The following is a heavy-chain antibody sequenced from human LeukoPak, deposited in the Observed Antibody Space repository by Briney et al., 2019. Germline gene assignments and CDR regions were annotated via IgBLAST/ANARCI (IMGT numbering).Heavy chain of an antibody. CDR3: ARNPPSLGWDIVVVPAANDY. CDR1: GGSFSGYY. Sequence: SETLSLTCAVYGGSFSGYYWSWIRQPPGKGLEWIGEINHSGSTNYNPSLKSRVTISVDTSKNQFSLKLSSVTAADTAVYYCARNPPSLGWDIVVVPAANDYWGQGTLVTVSS. V-gene: IGHV4-34*01. D-gene: IGHD2-2*01. CDR2: INHSGST. J-gene: IGHJ4*02.